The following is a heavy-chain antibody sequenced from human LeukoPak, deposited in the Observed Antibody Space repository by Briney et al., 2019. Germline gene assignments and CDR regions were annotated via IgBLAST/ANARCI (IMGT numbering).Heavy chain of an antibody. CDR1: GFTFSSYA. CDR2: ISYDGSNK. CDR3: AQAGVDSSGYYYIPFDY. Sequence: GGSLRLSCAASGFTFSSYAMPWVRQAPGKGLEWVAVISYDGSNKYYADSVKGRFTISRDNSKNTLYLQMNSLRAEDTAVYYCAQAGVDSSGYYYIPFDYWGQGTLVTVSS. J-gene: IGHJ4*02. V-gene: IGHV3-30-3*01. D-gene: IGHD3-22*01.